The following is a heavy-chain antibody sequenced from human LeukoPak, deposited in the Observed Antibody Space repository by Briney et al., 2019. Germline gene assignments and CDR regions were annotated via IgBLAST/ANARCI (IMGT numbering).Heavy chain of an antibody. Sequence: ASVKVSCKASGYTFTGHHLHWVRQAPGQGLEWVGWINPNSGGTSSAQKFQGRVTMTRDTSLSTAYMELSRLGSDDTAIFYCARGGYSTTWGVSDYWGQGTLVTVSS. CDR3: ARGGYSTTWGVSDY. CDR1: GYTFTGHH. V-gene: IGHV1-2*02. CDR2: INPNSGGT. D-gene: IGHD2/OR15-2a*01. J-gene: IGHJ4*02.